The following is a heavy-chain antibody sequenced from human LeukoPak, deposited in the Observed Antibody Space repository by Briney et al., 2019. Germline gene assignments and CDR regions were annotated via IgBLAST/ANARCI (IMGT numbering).Heavy chain of an antibody. D-gene: IGHD2-8*01. CDR3: ARGRTDCNNGACYSNYYYMDV. CDR1: GYAFTSYD. CDR2: MNPNTGHT. J-gene: IGHJ6*03. Sequence: ASVKVSCKTSGYAFTSYDINWVRQAPGQGLEWMGWMNPNTGHTGSAEQFQGRVTMTRNTSISTAYMELSSLKSEDTATYYCARGRTDCNNGACYSNYYYMDVWGKGTTVTVSS. V-gene: IGHV1-8*01.